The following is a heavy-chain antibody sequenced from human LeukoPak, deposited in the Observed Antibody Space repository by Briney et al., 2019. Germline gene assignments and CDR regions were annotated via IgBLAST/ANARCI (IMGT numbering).Heavy chain of an antibody. D-gene: IGHD5-24*01. CDR1: GFTFSSYA. J-gene: IGHJ4*02. CDR3: ARDLIAGYNYPLGY. V-gene: IGHV3-30-3*01. CDR2: ISYDGSNK. Sequence: GGSLRLFCAASGFTFSSYAMHWVRQAPGKGLEWVAVISYDGSNKYYADSVKGRFTISRDNSKNTLYLQMNSLRAEDTAVYYCARDLIAGYNYPLGYWGQGTLVTVSS.